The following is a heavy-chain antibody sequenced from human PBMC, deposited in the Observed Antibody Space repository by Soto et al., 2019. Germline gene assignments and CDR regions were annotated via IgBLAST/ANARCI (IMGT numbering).Heavy chain of an antibody. CDR2: ISPKSGGT. CDR3: ARPPGYISDWYYFDL. J-gene: IGHJ4*02. Sequence: GASVKVSCKASGYTFTGYYMHCVRQAPGQGFEWMGRISPKSGGTNYAQKFQGRVTMTWDTSLNTAYMELSSLISEDTAVYYCARPPGYISDWYYFDLWGQGTLVTVSS. CDR1: GYTFTGYY. D-gene: IGHD6-19*01. V-gene: IGHV1-2*02.